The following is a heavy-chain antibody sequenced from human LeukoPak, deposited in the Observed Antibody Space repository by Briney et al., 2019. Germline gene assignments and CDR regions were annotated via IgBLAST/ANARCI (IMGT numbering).Heavy chain of an antibody. J-gene: IGHJ4*02. CDR3: ARGGSLVEY. CDR2: ISSGGGTV. V-gene: IGHV3-48*03. CDR1: GFTFNNYE. D-gene: IGHD3-10*01. Sequence: QAGGSLRLSCAASGFTFNNYEMHWVRRAPGKGLEWVSYISSGGGTVYYADSVKGRFTVSRDNAKNSLYLQMSSLRAEDTAVYYCARGGSLVEYWGQGTLVSVSS.